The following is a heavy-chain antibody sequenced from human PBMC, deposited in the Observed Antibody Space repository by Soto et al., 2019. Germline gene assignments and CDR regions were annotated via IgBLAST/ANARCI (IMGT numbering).Heavy chain of an antibody. D-gene: IGHD3-22*01. CDR3: ARAETAKYDSSGYGH. J-gene: IGHJ4*02. Sequence: VQLVESGGDLVQPGGSLRLSCAASGFTFSDYWMHWVRQVPGKGPVWVARISGDGSITSYADSVTGRFTISRDNAKDTLDLQMRSLRAEDTAVYYCARAETAKYDSSGYGHWGQGTRVTVSS. CDR1: GFTFSDYW. CDR2: ISGDGSIT. V-gene: IGHV3-74*03.